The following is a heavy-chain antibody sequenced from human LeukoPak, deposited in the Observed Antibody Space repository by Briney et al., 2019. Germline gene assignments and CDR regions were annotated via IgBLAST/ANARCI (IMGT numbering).Heavy chain of an antibody. CDR1: GFTFDDYA. Sequence: PGRSLRLSCAASGFTFDDYAMLWVRQAPGKGQEWVSGISWNSGSIGYADSVKGRFTISRDNAKNSLYLQMNSLRAEDTALYYCAKDRNSGPPDAYDIWGQGTMVTVSS. CDR2: ISWNSGSI. CDR3: AKDRNSGPPDAYDI. J-gene: IGHJ3*02. D-gene: IGHD6-19*01. V-gene: IGHV3-9*01.